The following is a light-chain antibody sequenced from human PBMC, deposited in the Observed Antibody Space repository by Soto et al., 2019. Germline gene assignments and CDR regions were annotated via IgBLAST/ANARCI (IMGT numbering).Light chain of an antibody. J-gene: IGLJ1*01. V-gene: IGLV1-47*01. Sequence: QPVLTQPPSASGTPGQRVTISCSGSSSNIGSNYVYWYQQLPGTAPKLLIYRNNQRPSGVPDRFSGSKPGTSASLAISGLRSEDEADYYCAAWDDSLSGRYVFGTGTKLTVL. CDR1: SSNIGSNY. CDR3: AAWDDSLSGRYV. CDR2: RNN.